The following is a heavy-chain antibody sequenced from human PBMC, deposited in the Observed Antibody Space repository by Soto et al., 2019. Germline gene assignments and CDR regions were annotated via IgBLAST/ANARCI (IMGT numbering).Heavy chain of an antibody. J-gene: IGHJ4*02. CDR2: ISYDGSDK. D-gene: IGHD4-17*01. Sequence: QVQLVESGGGVVQPGRSLRLSCAASGFIFNNYALHWVRQAPGKGLEWVALISYDGSDKYHADSVKGRFTISRDNSKNTLYLQMDSLRAEDTAVYYCARDTGYGDYRVHYFEYWGQGSLVTVSS. CDR1: GFIFNNYA. CDR3: ARDTGYGDYRVHYFEY. V-gene: IGHV3-30*04.